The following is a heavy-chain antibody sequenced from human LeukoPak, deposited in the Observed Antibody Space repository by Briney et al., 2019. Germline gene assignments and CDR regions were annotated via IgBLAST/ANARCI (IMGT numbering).Heavy chain of an antibody. J-gene: IGHJ4*02. Sequence: GSLRLSCAASGFTFSSYGMHWVRQAPGKGLEWVAVISYDGSNKLYADSVKGRFTISRDNSKNTLFVQMNSLRAEDTAVYYCAKDGHGNGWSRFYYFDYWGQGTLVTVSS. D-gene: IGHD6-19*01. V-gene: IGHV3-30*18. CDR1: GFTFSSYG. CDR2: ISYDGSNK. CDR3: AKDGHGNGWSRFYYFDY.